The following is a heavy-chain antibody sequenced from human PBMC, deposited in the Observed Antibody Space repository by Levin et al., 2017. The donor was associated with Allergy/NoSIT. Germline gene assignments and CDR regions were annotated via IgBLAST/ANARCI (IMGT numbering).Heavy chain of an antibody. D-gene: IGHD3-9*01. CDR3: ARDSSAGRYFDSGYYMDV. CDR2: IIPIFGTA. V-gene: IGHV1-69*06. J-gene: IGHJ6*03. CDR1: GGTFSSYA. Sequence: AASVKVSCKASGGTFSSYAISWVRQAPGQGLEWMGGIIPIFGTANYAQKFQGRVTITADKSTSTAYMELSSLRSEDTAVYYCARDSSAGRYFDSGYYMDVWGKGTTVTVSS.